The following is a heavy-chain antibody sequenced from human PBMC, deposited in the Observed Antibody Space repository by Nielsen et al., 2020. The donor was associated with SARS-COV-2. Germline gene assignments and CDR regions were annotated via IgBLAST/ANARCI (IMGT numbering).Heavy chain of an antibody. CDR1: GFPFDDYA. D-gene: IGHD5-18*01. CDR2: ISWHSHVI. Sequence: GGSLRLSCAASGFPFDDYAMHWVRQAPGKGLEWVSFISWHSHVIGYADSVKGRFTISRDNAKNSLYLQMNSLRGGDTALYYCAKGTGYSDDWHDFDYLDQGTLVTVSS. CDR3: AKGTGYSDDWHDFDY. V-gene: IGHV3-9*01. J-gene: IGHJ4*02.